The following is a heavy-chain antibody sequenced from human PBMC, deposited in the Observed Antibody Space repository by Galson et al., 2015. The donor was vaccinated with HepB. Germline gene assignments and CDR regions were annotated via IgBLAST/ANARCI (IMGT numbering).Heavy chain of an antibody. CDR1: GGSVSSSSYH. Sequence: ETLSLTCTVSGGSVSSSSYHWAWIRQPPGKGLEWIGSINYSGTTHHNPSLKSRVTISIDMSKNQFSLKLTSVTAADTAVYYCARQHSSSWYFDFCYGMDVWGQGTTVTVSS. CDR3: ARQHSSSWYFDFCYGMDV. CDR2: INYSGTT. D-gene: IGHD6-13*01. V-gene: IGHV4-39*01. J-gene: IGHJ6*02.